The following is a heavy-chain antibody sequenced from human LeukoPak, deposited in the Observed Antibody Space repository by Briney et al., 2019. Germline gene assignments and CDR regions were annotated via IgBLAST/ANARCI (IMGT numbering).Heavy chain of an antibody. D-gene: IGHD3-10*01. CDR1: GFNLSNDW. Sequence: QAGGALMLCCAASGFNLSNDWMSWGPQAPGRGLERVANLKECGSEKYYVDVVKGQFNISIDNAKNSLYLLMNSRGGEDAAVYYCVAGGAFDIWGQGTMVTVSS. J-gene: IGHJ3*02. CDR3: VAGGAFDI. V-gene: IGHV3-7*02. CDR2: LKECGSEK.